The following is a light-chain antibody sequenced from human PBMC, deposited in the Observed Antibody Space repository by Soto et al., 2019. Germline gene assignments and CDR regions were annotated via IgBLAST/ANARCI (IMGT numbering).Light chain of an antibody. J-gene: IGKJ4*01. CDR1: QSVNNN. V-gene: IGKV3-15*01. CDR2: AAS. Sequence: DIVMTQSPVTLSVSPGERATLSCRASQSVNNNFAWYQQKPGQAPRLLIYAASTRATGIPVRFSGSGSGTKFTLPISSLQSEDFAVYYCQQYDNWPPLTFGGGTKVEIK. CDR3: QQYDNWPPLT.